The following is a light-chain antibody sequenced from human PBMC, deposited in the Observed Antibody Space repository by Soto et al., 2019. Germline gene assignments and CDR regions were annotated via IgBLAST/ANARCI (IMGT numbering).Light chain of an antibody. J-gene: IGKJ5*01. V-gene: IGKV1-5*03. CDR1: QTISSW. CDR2: KAS. CDR3: QHLNSYPLT. Sequence: DIQMTQSPSTLSGSIGARVTITCRASQTISSWLAWYQQKPGKAPKLLIYKASTLKSGVPSRFSGSGSGTEFTLTISSLQPDDFATYYCQHLNSYPLTFGQGTRLENK.